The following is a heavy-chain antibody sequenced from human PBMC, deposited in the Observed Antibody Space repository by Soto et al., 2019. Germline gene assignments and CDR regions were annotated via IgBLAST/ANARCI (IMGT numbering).Heavy chain of an antibody. D-gene: IGHD2-2*01. J-gene: IGHJ4*02. CDR1: GYTFTDYY. CDR3: ARAPTDLIVVVPAAMGY. Sequence: ASVKVSCKASGYTFTDYYMHWVRQAPGQGLEWMGWIDPNSGGTNYAQKFQGWVTMTRDTSISTAYMELSRLRSDDTAVYYCARAPTDLIVVVPAAMGYWGQGTLVTVSS. CDR2: IDPNSGGT. V-gene: IGHV1-2*04.